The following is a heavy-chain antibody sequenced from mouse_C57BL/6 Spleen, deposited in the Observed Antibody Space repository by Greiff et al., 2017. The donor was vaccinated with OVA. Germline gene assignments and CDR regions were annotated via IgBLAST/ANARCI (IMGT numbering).Heavy chain of an antibody. CDR3: SRFGQLRLEAWFGY. CDR2: IYPGDGDT. J-gene: IGHJ3*01. CDR1: GYAFSSYW. Sequence: QVQLQQSGAELVKPGASVKISCKASGYAFSSYWMNWVKQRPGKGLEWIGQIYPGDGDTNYNGKFKGKATLTADKSSSTAYMQLSSLTSEDSAVFFVSRFGQLRLEAWFGYWGQGTLVTVSA. D-gene: IGHD3-2*02. V-gene: IGHV1-80*01.